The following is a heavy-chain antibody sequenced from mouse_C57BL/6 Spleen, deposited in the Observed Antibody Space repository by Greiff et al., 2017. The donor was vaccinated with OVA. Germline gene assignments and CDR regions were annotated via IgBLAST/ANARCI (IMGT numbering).Heavy chain of an antibody. CDR1: GYTFTSYW. D-gene: IGHD2-2*01. J-gene: IGHJ4*01. V-gene: IGHV1-55*01. CDR3: AISSMVTTAGLGYYARDY. Sequence: QVQLQQPGAELVKPGASVKMSCKASGYTFTSYWITWVKQRPGQGLEWIGDIYPGRGSTNYNEKFKSKATLTVDTSSSTAYMQLSSLTSEDSAVYYCAISSMVTTAGLGYYARDYWGQGTSVTVSS. CDR2: IYPGRGST.